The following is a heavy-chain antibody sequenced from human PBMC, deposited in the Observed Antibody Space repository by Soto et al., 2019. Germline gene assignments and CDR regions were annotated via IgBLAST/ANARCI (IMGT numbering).Heavy chain of an antibody. D-gene: IGHD3-10*01. Sequence: QVQLVQSGAEVKKPGSSVKVSCKASADTLSTYAISWVRQAPGQGLQWMGGVIPVIGTPNYAQKFQGRVTITADESTSTAYMELSSLRSEDTAVYYCARGPIVRGVALYGMDVWGQGTTVTVSS. CDR1: ADTLSTYA. J-gene: IGHJ6*02. V-gene: IGHV1-69*01. CDR2: VIPVIGTP. CDR3: ARGPIVRGVALYGMDV.